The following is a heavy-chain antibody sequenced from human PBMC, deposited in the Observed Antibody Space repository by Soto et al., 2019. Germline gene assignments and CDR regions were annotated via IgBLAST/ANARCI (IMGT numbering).Heavy chain of an antibody. V-gene: IGHV3-11*06. CDR1: GFTFSDYY. Sequence: GGSLRLSCAASGFTFSDYYMSWIRQAPGKGLEWVSYISSSSSYTNYADSVKGRFTISRDNAKNSLYLQMNSLRAEDTAVCYCRVTSSPTSTKLFDYWGQGTLVTVSS. CDR3: RVTSSPTSTKLFDY. D-gene: IGHD6-6*01. J-gene: IGHJ4*02. CDR2: ISSSSSYT.